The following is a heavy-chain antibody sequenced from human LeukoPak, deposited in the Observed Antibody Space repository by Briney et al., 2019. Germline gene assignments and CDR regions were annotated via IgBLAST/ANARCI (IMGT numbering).Heavy chain of an antibody. V-gene: IGHV1-46*01. Sequence: ASVKVSCKESGYTFTSYYMHWVRQVPGQGLEWMGIINPSGGSTSYAQKFQGRVTMTRDTSTSTVYMELSSLRSEDTAVYYCARDQIASSGWYAEYFQHWGQGTLVTVSS. CDR3: ARDQIASSGWYAEYFQH. CDR2: INPSGGST. D-gene: IGHD6-19*01. J-gene: IGHJ1*01. CDR1: GYTFTSYY.